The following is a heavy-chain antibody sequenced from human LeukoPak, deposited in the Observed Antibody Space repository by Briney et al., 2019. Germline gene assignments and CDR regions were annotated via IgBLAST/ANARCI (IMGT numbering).Heavy chain of an antibody. J-gene: IGHJ4*02. CDR1: GGSISSYY. CDR3: ARHTSEEYYYDSSGYSTPWFDY. D-gene: IGHD3-22*01. CDR2: IYYSGST. Sequence: SETLSLTCTVSGGSISSYYWSWIRQPPGKGLEWIGYIYYSGSTNYNPSLKSRVTISVDTSKNQFSLKLSSVTAADTAVYYCARHTSEEYYYDSSGYSTPWFDYWGQGTLVTVSS. V-gene: IGHV4-59*08.